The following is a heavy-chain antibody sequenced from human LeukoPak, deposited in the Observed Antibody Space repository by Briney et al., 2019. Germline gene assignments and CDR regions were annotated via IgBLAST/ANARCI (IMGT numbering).Heavy chain of an antibody. V-gene: IGHV3-20*04. CDR2: IGRNASRT. CDR3: ARALRFEANGVVVHHDGLDM. CDR1: GFMFDNCG. Sequence: PGGSLRLSCTASGFMFDNCGMSWVRQTPGRGLEWVAGIGRNASRTGYGGSMRGRFTISRDNAKNSLFLQMNSLRAEDTAFYFCARALRFEANGVVVHHDGLDMWGHGTMVIVSS. D-gene: IGHD3-3*01. J-gene: IGHJ3*02.